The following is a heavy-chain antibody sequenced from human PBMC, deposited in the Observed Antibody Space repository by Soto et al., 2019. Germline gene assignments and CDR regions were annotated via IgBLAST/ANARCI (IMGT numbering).Heavy chain of an antibody. Sequence: SETLSLTCTVSGGSISSSSYYWGWIRQPPGKGLEWIGSIYYSGSTYYNPSLKSRVTISVDTSKNQFSLKLSSVTAADTAVYYCARLGKTYYDILTGYKSAAFDYWGQGTLVTVSS. J-gene: IGHJ4*02. V-gene: IGHV4-39*01. CDR1: GGSISSSSYY. D-gene: IGHD3-9*01. CDR2: IYYSGST. CDR3: ARLGKTYYDILTGYKSAAFDY.